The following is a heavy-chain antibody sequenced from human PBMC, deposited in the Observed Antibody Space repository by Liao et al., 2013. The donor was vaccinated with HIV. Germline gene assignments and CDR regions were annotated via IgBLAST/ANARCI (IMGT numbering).Heavy chain of an antibody. CDR3: ARGPYYVWGPPLRHYYMDV. CDR2: INHSGST. J-gene: IGHJ6*03. Sequence: QVQLQQWGAGLLKPSETLSLTCAVYGGSFSGYYWSWIRQPPGKGLEWIGEINHSGSTNYNPSLKSRVTISVDTSKNQFSLKLSSVTAADTAVYYCARGPYYVWGPPLRHYYMDVWAKGPTVTVSS. D-gene: IGHD3-16*01. V-gene: IGHV4-34*01. CDR1: GGSFSGYY.